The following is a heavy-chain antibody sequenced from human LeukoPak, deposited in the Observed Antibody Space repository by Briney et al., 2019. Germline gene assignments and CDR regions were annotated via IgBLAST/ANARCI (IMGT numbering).Heavy chain of an antibody. CDR3: ARTPVVPADYYYYYMDV. V-gene: IGHV4-34*01. D-gene: IGHD2-15*01. CDR1: GGSFSGYY. J-gene: IGHJ6*03. CDR2: INHSGST. Sequence: PSEALSLTCAVYGGSFSGYYWSWIRQPPGKGLEWIGEINHSGSTNYNPSLKSRVTISVDTSKNQFSLKLSPVTAADTAVYYCARTPVVPADYYYYYMDVWGKGTTVTISS.